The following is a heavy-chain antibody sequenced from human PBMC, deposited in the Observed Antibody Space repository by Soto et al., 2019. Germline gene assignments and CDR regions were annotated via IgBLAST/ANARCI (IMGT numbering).Heavy chain of an antibody. Sequence: EVPLVESGGGLIQPGGSLRLSCAASGFAVSSKYMTWVRQAPGKGLEWVSVIYGGGTTYYAASVKGRFTISRDTSKNTLYRQRNSLRAEDTAVYYCVQTTGWPGFAFWGQGTLVTVSS. D-gene: IGHD6-19*01. J-gene: IGHJ4*02. CDR2: IYGGGTT. CDR1: GFAVSSKY. V-gene: IGHV3-53*01. CDR3: VQTTGWPGFAF.